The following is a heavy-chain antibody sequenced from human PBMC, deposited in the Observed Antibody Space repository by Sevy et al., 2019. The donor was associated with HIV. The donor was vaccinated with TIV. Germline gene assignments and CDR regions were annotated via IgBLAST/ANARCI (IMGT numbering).Heavy chain of an antibody. J-gene: IGHJ6*02. Sequence: ASVKVSCKASGYTFTSYDINWVRQATGQGLEWMGWMNPNSGNTGYTQKFQGRVTMTRNTSISTAYMELSSLRSEDTAVYYRARGQGSSWYSYYYYYYGMDVWGQGTTVTVSS. CDR2: MNPNSGNT. D-gene: IGHD6-13*01. V-gene: IGHV1-8*01. CDR1: GYTFTSYD. CDR3: ARGQGSSWYSYYYYYYGMDV.